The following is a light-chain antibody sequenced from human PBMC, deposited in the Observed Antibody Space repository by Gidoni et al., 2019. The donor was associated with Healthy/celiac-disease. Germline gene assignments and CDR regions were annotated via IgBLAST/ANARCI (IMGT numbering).Light chain of an antibody. CDR1: SSNIGSNN. Sequence: QSVLTQPPSASGTPGQRVTISCSGSSSNIGSNNVNWYQQLPGTAPKLLIYSNNQRPSGVPDRFSGSKSGTSASLAISGLQSEDEADYYCAAWDDSLNGRGVFGTGTKVTVL. CDR2: SNN. J-gene: IGLJ1*01. V-gene: IGLV1-44*01. CDR3: AAWDDSLNGRGV.